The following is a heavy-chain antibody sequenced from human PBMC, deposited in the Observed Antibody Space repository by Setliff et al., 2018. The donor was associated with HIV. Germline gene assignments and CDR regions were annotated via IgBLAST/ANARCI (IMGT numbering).Heavy chain of an antibody. V-gene: IGHV5-51*01. CDR2: IFPGDSKM. Sequence: GESLKISCKGSGYSFTSYWIAWVRQKPGKGLEWMGIIFPGDSKMRYSPSFQGRVTLSADKSISTAYLQWSSLQTSDSGMYYCARGIAALTASFDSWGQGSLVTV. CDR1: GYSFTSYW. J-gene: IGHJ4*02. CDR3: ARGIAALTASFDS. D-gene: IGHD2-21*02.